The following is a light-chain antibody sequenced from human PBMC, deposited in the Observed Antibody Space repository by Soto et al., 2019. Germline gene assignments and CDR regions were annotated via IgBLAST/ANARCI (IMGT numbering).Light chain of an antibody. Sequence: DIVMTQSPLSLPVTPGEPASIXXRSXQSLLHSNGYNYLDWYLQKPGQSPQLXXYLGSNRASGVPDRFSGSGSGTDFTLKISRVEAEDVGVYYCMQALQTPQITFGQGTRLEIK. J-gene: IGKJ5*01. CDR1: QSLLHSNGYNY. CDR3: MQALQTPQIT. V-gene: IGKV2-28*01. CDR2: LGS.